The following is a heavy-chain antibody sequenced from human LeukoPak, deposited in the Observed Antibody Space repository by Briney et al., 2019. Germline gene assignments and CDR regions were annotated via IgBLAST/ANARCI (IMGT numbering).Heavy chain of an antibody. CDR2: INPNSGNT. J-gene: IGHJ1*01. CDR1: GYTFTTYD. V-gene: IGHV1-8*03. CDR3: ARGPPTAQYFQH. D-gene: IGHD1-1*01. Sequence: ASVKVSCKASGYTFTTYDINWVRQANGQGLEWMGWINPNSGNTGYAQRFQGRVTITRNTSISTVYMELSSLRSEDTAVYYCARGPPTAQYFQHWGQGTLVTVSS.